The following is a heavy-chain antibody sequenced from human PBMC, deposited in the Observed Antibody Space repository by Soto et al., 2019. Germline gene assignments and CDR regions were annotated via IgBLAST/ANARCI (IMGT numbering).Heavy chain of an antibody. CDR2: ISYDGSNK. Sequence: SGGSLRLSCAASGFTFSSYAMHWVRQAPGKGLEWVAVISYDGSNKYYADSVKGRFTISRDNSKNTLYLQMNSLRAEDTAVYYCAREKYSSSSITLDYWGQGTLVTVSS. CDR3: AREKYSSSSITLDY. V-gene: IGHV3-30-3*01. J-gene: IGHJ4*02. CDR1: GFTFSSYA. D-gene: IGHD6-6*01.